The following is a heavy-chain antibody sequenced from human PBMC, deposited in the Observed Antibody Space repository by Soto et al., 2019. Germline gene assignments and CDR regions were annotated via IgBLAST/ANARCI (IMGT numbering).Heavy chain of an antibody. CDR2: IYYSGST. Sequence: QLQLQESGPGLVKPSETLSLTCTVSGGSISSSSYYWGWIRQPPGKGLEWIGRIYYSGSTYYNPSLKSRVTISVDTSKNQFSLKLSSVTAADTAVYYCARSEYCSGGSCYLTYDYWGQGTLVTVSS. CDR3: ARSEYCSGGSCYLTYDY. D-gene: IGHD2-15*01. J-gene: IGHJ4*02. CDR1: GGSISSSSYY. V-gene: IGHV4-39*01.